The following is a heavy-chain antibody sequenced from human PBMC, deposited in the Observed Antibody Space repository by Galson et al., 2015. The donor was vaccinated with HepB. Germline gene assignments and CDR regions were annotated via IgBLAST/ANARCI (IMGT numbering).Heavy chain of an antibody. CDR2: LHSGGRT. Sequence: ETLSLTCTVSGGSISSGNYYWGWIRQPPGKGLEWIGSLHSGGRTYYNPSLKSRVTISIDTSKNQFSLRLNSVTAADMAVFYCARRQVGASGWSFDYWGRGALVTVSS. CDR1: GGSISSGNYY. J-gene: IGHJ4*02. D-gene: IGHD6-19*01. V-gene: IGHV4-39*01. CDR3: ARRQVGASGWSFDY.